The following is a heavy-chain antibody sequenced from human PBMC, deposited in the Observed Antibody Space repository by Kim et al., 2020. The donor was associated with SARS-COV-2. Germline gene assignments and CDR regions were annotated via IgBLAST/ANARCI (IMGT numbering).Heavy chain of an antibody. CDR3: ARDLLVGATSYGMDV. CDR2: IWYDGSST. V-gene: IGHV3-33*01. Sequence: GGSLRLSCAASGFTFSSYGMHWVRQAPGKGLEWVAVIWYDGSSTYYADSVKGRFTISRDNSKNTLYLQMNSLRAEDTAVYYCARDLLVGATSYGMDVWGQGTTVTVSS. J-gene: IGHJ6*02. CDR1: GFTFSSYG. D-gene: IGHD1-26*01.